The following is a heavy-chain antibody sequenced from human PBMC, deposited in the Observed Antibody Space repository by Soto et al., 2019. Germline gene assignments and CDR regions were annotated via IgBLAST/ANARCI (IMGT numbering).Heavy chain of an antibody. Sequence: QVQLVQSGAEVKKPGSSVKVSCKASGGTFSSYTISWVRQAPGQGLEWMGRIIPIFGTTTYAQKFQGRVTSTADESTSTAYMELSSLRSEDTAVYYCARRLGTNAGGSWGQGTLVTVSS. V-gene: IGHV1-69*15. J-gene: IGHJ4*02. CDR1: GGTFSSYT. CDR3: ARRLGTNAGGS. CDR2: IIPIFGTT. D-gene: IGHD2-8*01.